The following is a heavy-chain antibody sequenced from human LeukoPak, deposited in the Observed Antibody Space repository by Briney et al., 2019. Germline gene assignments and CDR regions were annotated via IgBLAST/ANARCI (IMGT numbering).Heavy chain of an antibody. CDR1: GGSISSYY. CDR2: IYTSGST. D-gene: IGHD1-7*01. CDR3: ARDRGRNWNYEGWFDY. V-gene: IGHV4-4*07. J-gene: IGHJ4*02. Sequence: SETLSLTCIVSGGSISSYYWSWLRQPAGKGLEGIGRIYTSGSTNYNPSLKSRVTMSVDTSKNQFSLKLSSVTAADTAVYYCARDRGRNWNYEGWFDYWGQGTLVTVSS.